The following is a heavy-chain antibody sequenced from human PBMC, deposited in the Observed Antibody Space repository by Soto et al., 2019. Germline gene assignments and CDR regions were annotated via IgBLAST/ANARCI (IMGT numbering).Heavy chain of an antibody. J-gene: IGHJ6*04. CDR1: GFTFSSYA. D-gene: IGHD3-9*01. Sequence: GGSLRLSCAASGFTFSSYAMHWVRQAPGKGLEWVAVISYDGSNKYYADSVKGRFTISRDNSKNTLYLQMNSLRAEDTAVYYCAIGVSITIAGGVRYYYYDMDVWGKGTTVTVSS. CDR2: ISYDGSNK. CDR3: AIGVSITIAGGVRYYYYDMDV. V-gene: IGHV3-30-3*01.